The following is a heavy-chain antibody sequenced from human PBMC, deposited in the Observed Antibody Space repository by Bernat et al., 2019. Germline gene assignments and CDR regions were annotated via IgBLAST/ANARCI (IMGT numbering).Heavy chain of an antibody. D-gene: IGHD6-6*01. CDR1: GFTFSSYA. Sequence: EVQLLESGGGLVQPGGSLRLSCAASGFTFSSYAMSWVRQAPGKGLEWVSAISDSGGSSYYADSVKGRFTISRDNSKNTLYLQMNSLRAEDMAVYYCAKDLRLGQLGPQNFDYWGQGTLVTVSS. CDR3: AKDLRLGQLGPQNFDY. CDR2: ISDSGGSS. V-gene: IGHV3-23*01. J-gene: IGHJ4*02.